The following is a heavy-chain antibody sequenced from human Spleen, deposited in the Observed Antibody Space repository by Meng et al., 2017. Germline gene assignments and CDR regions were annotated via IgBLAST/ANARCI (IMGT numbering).Heavy chain of an antibody. CDR3: ARQAGGSLGY. V-gene: IGHV5-51*01. Sequence: KVSCKGSGYSFTSYWIGWVRQMSGKGLEWMGIIYPGNSDTRYSPSFQGQVTNSPDKSISTAFLQWSGLKASDTAMYYCARQAGGSLGYWGQGTLVTVSS. CDR2: IYPGNSDT. J-gene: IGHJ4*02. CDR1: GYSFTSYW. D-gene: IGHD1-26*01.